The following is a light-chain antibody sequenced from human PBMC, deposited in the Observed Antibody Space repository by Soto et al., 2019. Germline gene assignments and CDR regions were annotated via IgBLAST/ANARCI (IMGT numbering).Light chain of an antibody. CDR1: SSNIGAGYD. CDR2: GNS. J-gene: IGLJ1*01. CDR3: QSYDTSLSAYV. Sequence: QSVLTQPPSVSGAPGQRVTISCTGSSSNIGAGYDLHWYQQLPGTAPKLLIYGNSNRPSGVPDRFSGSKSGPSASLAITRLQAEDEADYYCQSYDTSLSAYVFGTGTKLTVL. V-gene: IGLV1-40*01.